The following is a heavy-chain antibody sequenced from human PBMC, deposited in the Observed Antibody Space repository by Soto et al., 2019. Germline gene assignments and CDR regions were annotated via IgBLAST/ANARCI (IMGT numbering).Heavy chain of an antibody. V-gene: IGHV5-10-1*01. D-gene: IGHD3-22*01. CDR3: ARQIYDSDTGPNFQYYFDS. Sequence: GESLKISFKGSGYSFAGYWITWLRQKPGKGLEWMGRIDPSDSQTYYSPSFRGHVTISVTKSITTVFLQWRSLRASDTAMYYCARQIYDSDTGPNFQYYFDSWGQGTPVTVSS. CDR1: GYSFAGYW. CDR2: IDPSDSQT. J-gene: IGHJ4*02.